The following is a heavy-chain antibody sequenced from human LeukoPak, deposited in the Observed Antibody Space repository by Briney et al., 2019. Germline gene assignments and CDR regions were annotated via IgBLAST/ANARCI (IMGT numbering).Heavy chain of an antibody. CDR2: MNPNSGNT. D-gene: IGHD5-18*01. J-gene: IGHJ5*02. CDR1: GYTVTSYD. Sequence: ASVKVSCKASGYTVTSYDINWVRQATGQGLEWMGWMNPNSGNTGYAQKFQGRVTMTRNTSISTAYMELSSLRSEDTAVYYCARGDIAMGEYNWFDPWGQGTLVTVSS. CDR3: ARGDIAMGEYNWFDP. V-gene: IGHV1-8*01.